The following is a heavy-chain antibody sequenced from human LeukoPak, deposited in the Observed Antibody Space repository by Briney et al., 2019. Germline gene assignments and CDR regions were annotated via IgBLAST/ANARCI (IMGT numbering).Heavy chain of an antibody. CDR3: SRGLDSRKLGY. D-gene: IGHD3-22*01. CDR2: LHPSGNL. J-gene: IGHJ4*02. CDR1: GASFSSGDQN. V-gene: IGHV4-31*03. Sequence: SQTLSLTCTVSGASFSSGDQNWTWIRQTPGKGLEWIGSLHPSGNLYNNPSLESRVTMSVDTSKNQFSLNLNSVTAADTAVYFCSRGLDSRKLGYWGQGTLVTVSS.